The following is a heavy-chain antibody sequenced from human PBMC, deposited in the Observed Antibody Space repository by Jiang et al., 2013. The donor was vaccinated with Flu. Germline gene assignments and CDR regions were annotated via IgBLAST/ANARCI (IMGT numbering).Heavy chain of an antibody. CDR1: GYSISSGYY. D-gene: IGHD3-10*01. Sequence: SLICTVSGYSISSGYYWGWVRQPPGKGLEWIGSISHTGTTYYNPSLKTRLTISSDTSKNQFSLMLTSVTAADTAVYYCATTTGNWGQGTLVTVSS. CDR2: ISHTGTT. CDR3: ATTTGN. V-gene: IGHV4-38-2*02. J-gene: IGHJ4*02.